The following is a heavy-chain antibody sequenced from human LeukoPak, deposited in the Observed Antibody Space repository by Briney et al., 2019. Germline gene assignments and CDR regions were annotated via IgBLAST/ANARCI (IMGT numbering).Heavy chain of an antibody. V-gene: IGHV1-8*01. CDR1: GYTFTSYD. CDR3: ARENWNYVGGDNWFDP. Sequence: ASVKVSCKASGYTFTSYDINWVRQATGQGLEWMGWMNPNSGNTGYAQKFQGRVTMTRNTSISTAYMELSSLRSEDTAVYYCARENWNYVGGDNWFDPWGQGTLVTVSS. D-gene: IGHD1-7*01. CDR2: MNPNSGNT. J-gene: IGHJ5*02.